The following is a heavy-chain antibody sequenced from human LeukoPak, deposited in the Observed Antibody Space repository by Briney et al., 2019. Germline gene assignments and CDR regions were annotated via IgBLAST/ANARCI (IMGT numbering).Heavy chain of an antibody. J-gene: IGHJ6*02. Sequence: ASVKVSGMASGYTFTGCYMHWVRQAPGQGLEWMGWINPDSGGTNYAQKFQGWVTMTRDTSISTAYMELSRLRSDDTAVYYCARGTVTTVTTTYYYYGMDVWGQGTTVTVSS. CDR3: ARGTVTTVTTTYYYYGMDV. CDR1: GYTFTGCY. CDR2: INPDSGGT. D-gene: IGHD4-17*01. V-gene: IGHV1-2*04.